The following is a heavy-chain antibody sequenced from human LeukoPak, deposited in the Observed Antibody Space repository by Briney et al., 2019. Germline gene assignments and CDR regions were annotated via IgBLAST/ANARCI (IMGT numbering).Heavy chain of an antibody. J-gene: IGHJ4*02. CDR2: INPNSGGT. D-gene: IGHD3-22*01. CDR3: ARSSSGYYPYYFDY. V-gene: IGHV1-2*04. CDR1: GYTFTGCY. Sequence: AASVKVSCKASGYTFTGCYMHWVRQAPGQGLEWMGWINPNSGGTNYAQEFQGWVTMTRDTSISTAYMELSRLRSDDTAVYYCARSSSGYYPYYFDYWGQGTLVTVSS.